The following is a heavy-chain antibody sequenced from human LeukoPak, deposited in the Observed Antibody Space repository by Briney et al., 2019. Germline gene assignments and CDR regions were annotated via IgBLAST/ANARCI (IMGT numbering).Heavy chain of an antibody. Sequence: GGSLRLSCAASGFTFSSYAMSWVRQAPGKGLEWVSAISGSGSSTYYADSVKGRFTISRDNSKNTLYLQMNSLRAEDTAVYYCAKVGSGSYYLDYWGQGTLVTVSS. J-gene: IGHJ4*02. V-gene: IGHV3-23*01. D-gene: IGHD1-26*01. CDR1: GFTFSSYA. CDR2: ISGSGSST. CDR3: AKVGSGSYYLDY.